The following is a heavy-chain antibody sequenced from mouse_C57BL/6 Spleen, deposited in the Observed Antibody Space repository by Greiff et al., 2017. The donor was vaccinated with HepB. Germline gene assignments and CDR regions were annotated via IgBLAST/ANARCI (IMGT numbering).Heavy chain of an antibody. CDR1: GYTFTSYW. Sequence: QVQLQQPGAELVKPGASVKLSCKAFGYTFTSYWMQWVKQRPGQGLEWIGEIDPSDSYTNYNQKFKGKATLTVDTSSSTAYMQLSSLTSEDSAVYYCARGGITTRYFDVWGTGTTVTVSS. CDR3: ARGGITTRYFDV. CDR2: IDPSDSYT. V-gene: IGHV1-50*01. J-gene: IGHJ1*03. D-gene: IGHD1-1*01.